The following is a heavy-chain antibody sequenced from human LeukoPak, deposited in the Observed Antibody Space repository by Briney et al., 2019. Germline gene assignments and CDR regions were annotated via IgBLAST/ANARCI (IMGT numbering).Heavy chain of an antibody. Sequence: GGSLRLSCAASGFQFSNYWMTWVRQAPGKGLEWVANIKRDGSAKYYVDSVKGRFTISRDNAKNSLYLQMNSLRAEDTAVYYCARGTRDYYYYYMDVWGKGTTVTVSS. CDR3: ARGTRDYYYYYMDV. CDR2: IKRDGSAK. J-gene: IGHJ6*03. D-gene: IGHD1-1*01. V-gene: IGHV3-7*01. CDR1: GFQFSNYW.